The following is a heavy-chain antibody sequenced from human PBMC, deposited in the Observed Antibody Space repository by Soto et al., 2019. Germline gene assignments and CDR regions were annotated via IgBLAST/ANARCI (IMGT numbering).Heavy chain of an antibody. D-gene: IGHD1-26*01. CDR3: ASTLSSGSYDAFDY. Sequence: PVKVSCKASGDNFSSYAISWVRQAHGQGLEWMGGIIPIFSTANYAQQFQGRVTITADESTSTAYMELSSLKSEDTAVYYCASTLSSGSYDAFDYWGQGTLVTVSS. V-gene: IGHV1-69*13. CDR1: GDNFSSYA. CDR2: IIPIFSTA. J-gene: IGHJ4*02.